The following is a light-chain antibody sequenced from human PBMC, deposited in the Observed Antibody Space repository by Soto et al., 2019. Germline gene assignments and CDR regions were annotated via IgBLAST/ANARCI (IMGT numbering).Light chain of an antibody. CDR2: GAS. CDR3: QQSNSWPPLT. Sequence: EILLTQSPPTLSVSPGQRATLSCRASQSVNSNLAWYQQKPGQAPRLLIYGASTRATGVPARFSGSGSGTEFTLTISSLQSEDFAVYYCQQSNSWPPLTSGGGTRVEIK. CDR1: QSVNSN. J-gene: IGKJ4*01. V-gene: IGKV3D-15*01.